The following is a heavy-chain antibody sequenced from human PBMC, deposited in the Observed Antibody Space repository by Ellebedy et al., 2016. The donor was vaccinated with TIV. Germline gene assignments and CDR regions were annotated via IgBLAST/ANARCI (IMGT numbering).Heavy chain of an antibody. D-gene: IGHD2-21*01. CDR1: GFTFDDYA. CDR3: AKDIPINY. J-gene: IGHJ4*02. V-gene: IGHV3-9*01. Sequence: GGSLRLXCAASGFTFDDYAMHWVRQAPGKGLEWVSGISWNSGSIGYADSVKGRFTISRDNAKNSLYLQMNSLRAEDTALYYCAKDIPINYWGQGTLVTVSS. CDR2: ISWNSGSI.